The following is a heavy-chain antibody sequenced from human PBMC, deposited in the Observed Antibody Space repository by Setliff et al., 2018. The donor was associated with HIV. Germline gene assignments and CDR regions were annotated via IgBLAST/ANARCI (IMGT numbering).Heavy chain of an antibody. CDR3: TTXXXTXPFEY. CDR2: IKSKTDGGTT. J-gene: IGHJ4*02. V-gene: IGHV3-15*01. Sequence: GSLRLSCAASGFTFSNAWMSWVRQAPGKGLEWVGRIKSKTDGGTTDYAAPVKGRXXXXREDSKNNLYLQMNSLKTEDTAVYYCTTXXXTXPFEYWGPGTLVT. CDR1: GFTFSNAW.